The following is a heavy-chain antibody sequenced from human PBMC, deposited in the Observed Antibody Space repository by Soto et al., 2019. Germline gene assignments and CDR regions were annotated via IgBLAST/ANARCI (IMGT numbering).Heavy chain of an antibody. CDR2: ISGGSSVT. CDR3: AKVLSKNYYYPFDF. J-gene: IGHJ4*02. Sequence: XESLRLSCTASGFTFGGYAMTWVRQAPGKGLEWVSTISGGSSVTYYGDSVKGRFTISRDNAKKTLFLQLNRLSAEDTATYYCAKVLSKNYYYPFDFWGQGTQVTVSS. CDR1: GFTFGGYA. D-gene: IGHD3-10*01. V-gene: IGHV3-23*01.